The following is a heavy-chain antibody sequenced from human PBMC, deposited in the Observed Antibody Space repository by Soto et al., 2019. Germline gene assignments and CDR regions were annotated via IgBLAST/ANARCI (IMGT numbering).Heavy chain of an antibody. CDR1: GYTFTSYA. CDR2: INAGNGNT. Sequence: ASVKVSCKASGYTFTSYAMHWVRQAPGQRLEWMGWINAGNGNTKYSQKFQGRVTITRDTSASTAYMELSSLRSEDTAVYYCATGTVARVYYFDYWGQGTLVTAPQ. CDR3: ATGTVARVYYFDY. V-gene: IGHV1-3*01. D-gene: IGHD2-15*01. J-gene: IGHJ4*02.